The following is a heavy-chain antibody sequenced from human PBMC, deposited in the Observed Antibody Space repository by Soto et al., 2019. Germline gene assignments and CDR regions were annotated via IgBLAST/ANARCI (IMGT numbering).Heavy chain of an antibody. CDR3: AKYRSTEAQAFTLDY. Sequence: SETLSLTCTVSVDSINHYYWSWIRQPPGKRPEWIGYIYYTGSTTYNPSLGSRVTMSVDTSRNQFSLKLSSVNAADTAVYYCAKYRSTEAQAFTLDYWGRRTLVTLSS. V-gene: IGHV4-59*01. J-gene: IGHJ4*02. CDR1: VDSINHYY. D-gene: IGHD2-2*01. CDR2: IYYTGST.